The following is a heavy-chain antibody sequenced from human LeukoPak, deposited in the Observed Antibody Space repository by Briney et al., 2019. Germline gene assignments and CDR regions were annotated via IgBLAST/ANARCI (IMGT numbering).Heavy chain of an antibody. V-gene: IGHV1-18*01. CDR2: ISAYNGNT. CDR3: ARIVATMLYNWFDP. Sequence: ASVKVSCKASGYTFTSYGISWVRQAPGQGLEWMGWISAYNGNTNCAQKLQGRVTMTTDTSTSTAYMELRSLRSDDTAVYYCARIVATMLYNWFDPWGQGTLVTVSS. CDR1: GYTFTSYG. J-gene: IGHJ5*02. D-gene: IGHD5-12*01.